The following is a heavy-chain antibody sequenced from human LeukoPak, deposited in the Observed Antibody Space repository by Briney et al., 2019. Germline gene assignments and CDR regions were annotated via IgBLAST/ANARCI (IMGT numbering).Heavy chain of an antibody. Sequence: PGGSLRLSCAASGFTFSSYSMNWVRQAPGKGLEWVSSISSSSSYIYYADSVKGRFTISRDNAKNSLYLQMNSLRAEDTAVYYCARDDKYSSSWEGGYYYYGMDVWGQGTTVTVSS. CDR3: ARDDKYSSSWEGGYYYYGMDV. D-gene: IGHD6-13*01. J-gene: IGHJ6*02. V-gene: IGHV3-21*01. CDR2: ISSSSSYI. CDR1: GFTFSSYS.